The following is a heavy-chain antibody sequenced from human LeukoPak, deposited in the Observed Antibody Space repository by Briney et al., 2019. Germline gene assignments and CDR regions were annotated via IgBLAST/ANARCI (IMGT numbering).Heavy chain of an antibody. CDR3: AREGLNSSGYYPYFDY. CDR2: INPSGGST. CDR1: GYTFTSYY. V-gene: IGHV1-46*01. J-gene: IGHJ4*02. D-gene: IGHD3-22*01. Sequence: ASGKVSCKASGYTFTSYYIHWVRQAPGQGLEWMGIINPSGGSTSYAQKFQGRGTMTRDTSTSTVYMELSSLRSEDTAVYYCAREGLNSSGYYPYFDYRGQGTLVTVSS.